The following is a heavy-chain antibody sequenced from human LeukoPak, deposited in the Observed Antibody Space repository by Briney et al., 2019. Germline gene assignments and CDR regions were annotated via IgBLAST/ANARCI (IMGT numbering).Heavy chain of an antibody. CDR1: GGSISSYY. Sequence: SETLSLTCTVSGGSISSYYWSWVRQPPGKGLEWIGNIYYSGSTNYNPSLKSRVTISVDMSKNEFSLKLSSVTAADTAVYYCARGAAFDIWGQGTMVTVSS. CDR2: IYYSGST. CDR3: ARGAAFDI. V-gene: IGHV4-59*08. J-gene: IGHJ3*02.